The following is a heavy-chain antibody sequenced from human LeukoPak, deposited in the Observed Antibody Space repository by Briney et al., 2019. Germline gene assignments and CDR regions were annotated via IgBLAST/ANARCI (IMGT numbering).Heavy chain of an antibody. Sequence: PSETLSLTCTVSGGSISGGYWSWIRQPPGKGLEWIGYIYYSGSTNYNPSLKSRVTISVDTSKNQFSLKLSSVTAADTAVYYCAGRTVVVTATPYAFDIWGQGTMVTVSS. D-gene: IGHD2-21*02. CDR3: AGRTVVVTATPYAFDI. V-gene: IGHV4-59*01. CDR2: IYYSGST. CDR1: GGSISGGY. J-gene: IGHJ3*02.